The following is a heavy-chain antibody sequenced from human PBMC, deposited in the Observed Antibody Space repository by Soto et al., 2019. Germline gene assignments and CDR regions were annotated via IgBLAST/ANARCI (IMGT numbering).Heavy chain of an antibody. J-gene: IGHJ5*02. V-gene: IGHV4-4*02. CDR2: IYHSGST. CDR1: GGSISSTNW. CDR3: ATLPPRIELAVLPIPT. Sequence: QVQLRQSGPGLVKPSGTLSLSCAVSGGSISSTNWWSWVRQSPGKGLEWIGEIYHSGSTTYNPSLRGRVTMSVDKSNNQFSLQLRYVTAADTAVYYCATLPPRIELAVLPIPTWGQGTLVIVSA. D-gene: IGHD2-8*02.